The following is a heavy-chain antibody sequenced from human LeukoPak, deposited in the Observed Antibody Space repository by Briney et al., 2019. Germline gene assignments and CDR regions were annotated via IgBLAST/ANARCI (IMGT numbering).Heavy chain of an antibody. Sequence: GESLRLSCAASGFTFRAFTMHWVRQAPGEGLEWVSSISGTSNSKFYADSLKGRFSISRDNANNSLHLHMDSLRAEDTAVYFCVRDRDWGQGTLVTVSS. V-gene: IGHV3-21*06. CDR2: ISGTSNSK. J-gene: IGHJ4*02. D-gene: IGHD3-10*01. CDR1: GFTFRAFT. CDR3: VRDRD.